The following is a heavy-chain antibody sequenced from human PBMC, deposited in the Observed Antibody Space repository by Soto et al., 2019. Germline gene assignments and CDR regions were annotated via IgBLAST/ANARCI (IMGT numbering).Heavy chain of an antibody. J-gene: IGHJ4*02. D-gene: IGHD6-6*01. CDR3: ASLIAARSQPNY. V-gene: IGHV3-30-3*01. Sequence: PVGSLRLSCAASGFTFSSYAMHWVRQAPGKGLEWVAVISYDGSNKYYADSVKGRFTISRDNSKNTLYLQMNSLRAEDTAVYYCASLIAARSQPNYWGQGTLVTVSS. CDR2: ISYDGSNK. CDR1: GFTFSSYA.